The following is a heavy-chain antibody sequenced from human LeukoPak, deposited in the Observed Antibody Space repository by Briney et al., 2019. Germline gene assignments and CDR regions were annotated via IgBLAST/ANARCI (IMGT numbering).Heavy chain of an antibody. J-gene: IGHJ4*02. CDR2: ISSSSKTI. CDR1: GFTFSNHW. CDR3: ARDQGIFDY. Sequence: GGSLRLSCAAFGFTFSNHWMHWVRQTPGKGLEWVSYISSSSKTIYYADSVKGRFTISRDNAKNSLYLQMNSLRDEDSAVYYCARDQGIFDYWGQGILVTVSS. V-gene: IGHV3-48*02.